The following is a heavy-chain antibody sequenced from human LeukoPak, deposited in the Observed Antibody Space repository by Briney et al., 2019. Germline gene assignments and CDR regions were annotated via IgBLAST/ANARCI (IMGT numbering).Heavy chain of an antibody. CDR3: ATVRGTLMIQPFDS. J-gene: IGHJ4*02. CDR1: GFIFTKYW. CDR2: INQDGSEK. V-gene: IGHV3-7*01. Sequence: GGSLRLSCAASGFIFTKYWMSWVRQAPGKGLEWVAYINQDGSEKYYVDSVKGRFTISRDNAKNSLFLQMNSLRAEDTAVYYCATVRGTLMIQPFDSWGQGTLVTVSS. D-gene: IGHD3-16*01.